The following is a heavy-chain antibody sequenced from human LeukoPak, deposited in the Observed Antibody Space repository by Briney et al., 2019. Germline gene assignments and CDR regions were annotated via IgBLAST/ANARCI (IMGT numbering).Heavy chain of an antibody. J-gene: IGHJ6*02. V-gene: IGHV5-51*01. Sequence: GESLKISCKGSGYTFIDFWIGWVRQMPGKGLEWMGIIYPGDSNTRYSPSFQGQVTFSVDKSLSTAYLQWSSLQASDTAMYHCARLKFMNYYDDSGSGMDVWGQGTTVTVSS. CDR3: ARLKFMNYYDDSGSGMDV. D-gene: IGHD3-22*01. CDR2: IYPGDSNT. CDR1: GYTFIDFW.